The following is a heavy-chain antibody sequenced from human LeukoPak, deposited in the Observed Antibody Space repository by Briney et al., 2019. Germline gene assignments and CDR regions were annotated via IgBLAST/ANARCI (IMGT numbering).Heavy chain of an antibody. Sequence: SETLSLTCTVSGYSISSGYYWGWIRQPPGKGLEWIGSIYHSGSTYYNPSLKSRVTTSVDTSKNQFSLKLSSVTAADTAVYYCARESLNWFDPWGQGTLVTVSS. J-gene: IGHJ5*02. V-gene: IGHV4-38-2*02. CDR3: ARESLNWFDP. CDR1: GYSISSGYY. CDR2: IYHSGST.